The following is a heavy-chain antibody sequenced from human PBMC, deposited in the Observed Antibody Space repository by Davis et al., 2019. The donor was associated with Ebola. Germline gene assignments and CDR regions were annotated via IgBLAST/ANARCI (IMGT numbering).Heavy chain of an antibody. V-gene: IGHV3-13*01. D-gene: IGHD4-17*01. CDR3: ARAQFGDVVLDY. CDR2: IGTAGDT. J-gene: IGHJ4*02. CDR1: GFTFRTYD. Sequence: GESLKISCAASGFTFRTYDMHWVRQTTGKGLEWVSVIGTAGDTYYRGSVKGRFTISRENARNSLYLQMNSLTAGDTAEYYCARAQFGDVVLDYWGQGTLVTVSS.